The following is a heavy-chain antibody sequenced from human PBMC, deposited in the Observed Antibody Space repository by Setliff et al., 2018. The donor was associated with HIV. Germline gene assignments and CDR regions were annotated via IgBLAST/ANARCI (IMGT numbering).Heavy chain of an antibody. CDR1: GGSISTYY. CDR2: VPTSGST. D-gene: IGHD2-15*01. Sequence: KPSETLSLTCTVSGGSISTYYWSWIRQPAGKGLEWIGRVPTSGSTKYNPSLKSRVTMSLDTSKNEFSLKLSSVTAADTAVYYCARGQYCGGGSCYSPSYNWFDPWGQGTLVTVSS. CDR3: ARGQYCGGGSCYSPSYNWFDP. J-gene: IGHJ5*02. V-gene: IGHV4-4*07.